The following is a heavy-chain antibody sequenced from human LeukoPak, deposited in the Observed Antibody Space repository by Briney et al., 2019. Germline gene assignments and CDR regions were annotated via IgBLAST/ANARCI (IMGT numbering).Heavy chain of an antibody. CDR3: ARTAAAREGRDY. CDR1: GGTFSNYA. D-gene: IGHD6-13*01. CDR2: IIPILGIA. V-gene: IGHV1-69*04. J-gene: IGHJ4*02. Sequence: ASVKVSCKASGGTFSNYAISWVRQAPGQGLEWMGRIIPILGIANYAQKFQGRVTITADKSTSTAYMELSSLRSEDTAVYYCARTAAAREGRDYWGQGTLVTVSS.